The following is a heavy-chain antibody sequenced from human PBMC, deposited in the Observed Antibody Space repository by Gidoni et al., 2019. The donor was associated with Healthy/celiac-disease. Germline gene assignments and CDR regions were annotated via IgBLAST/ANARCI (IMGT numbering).Heavy chain of an antibody. CDR3: VKDLAGTTEDY. CDR2: GST. D-gene: IGHD1-1*01. Sequence: GSTYYADSVKGRFTISRDNSKNTLYLQMSSLRAEDTAVYYCVKDLAGTTEDYWGQGTLVTVSS. V-gene: IGHV3-64D*09. J-gene: IGHJ4*02.